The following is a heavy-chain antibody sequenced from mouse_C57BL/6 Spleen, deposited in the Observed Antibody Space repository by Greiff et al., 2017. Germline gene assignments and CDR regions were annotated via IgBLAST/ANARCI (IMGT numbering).Heavy chain of an antibody. D-gene: IGHD2-3*01. CDR3: ARWNDLEKYFDY. J-gene: IGHJ2*01. CDR1: GYTFTSYW. CDR2: IDPSDSET. V-gene: IGHV1-52*01. Sequence: QVQLQQPGAELVRPGSSVKLSCKASGYTFTSYWMHWVKQRPIQGLEWIGNIDPSDSETHYNQKFKDKATLTVDKSSSTAYMQLSSLTSEDSAVYYCARWNDLEKYFDYWGQGTTLTVSS.